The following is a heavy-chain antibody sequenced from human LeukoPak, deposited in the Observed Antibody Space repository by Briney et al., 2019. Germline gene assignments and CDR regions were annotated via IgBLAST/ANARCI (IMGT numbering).Heavy chain of an antibody. CDR1: GGSISSGSYY. CDR2: IYTSGST. J-gene: IGHJ4*02. V-gene: IGHV4-61*02. CDR3: ARGVIAAGGNDFDY. Sequence: SETLSLTCTVSGGSISSGSYYWSWIRQPAGKGLEWIGRIYTSGSTNYNPSLKSRVTISVDTSENQFSLKLSSVTAADTAVYYCARGVIAAGGNDFDYWGQGTLVTVSS. D-gene: IGHD6-13*01.